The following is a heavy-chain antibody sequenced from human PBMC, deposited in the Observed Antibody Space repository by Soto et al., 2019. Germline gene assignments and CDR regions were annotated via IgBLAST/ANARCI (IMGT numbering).Heavy chain of an antibody. CDR1: GFTFSNYA. V-gene: IGHV3-23*01. D-gene: IGHD6-19*01. J-gene: IGHJ3*01. Sequence: LRLSCAASGFTFSNYAMNWVRQAPGKGLECVSVISGSGGSAYYADSVQGRFTISRDNSKNTLYMQMNSLRDEDTAIYYCVREGSGWNSRGSFDFWGRGTMVTVSS. CDR2: ISGSGGSA. CDR3: VREGSGWNSRGSFDF.